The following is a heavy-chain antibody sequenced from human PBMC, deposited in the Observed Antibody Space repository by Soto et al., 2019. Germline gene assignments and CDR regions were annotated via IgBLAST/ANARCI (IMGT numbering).Heavy chain of an antibody. CDR2: ISYDGSNK. D-gene: IGHD3-9*01. J-gene: IGHJ2*01. Sequence: QVQLVESGGGVVQPGRSLRLSCAASGFTFSSYGKHWVRQAPGKGLEWVAVISYDGSNKYYADSVKGRFTISRDNSKNTLYLQMNSLRAEDTAVYYCAKDARYDILTGYLDWYFDLWGRGTLVTVSS. CDR3: AKDARYDILTGYLDWYFDL. CDR1: GFTFSSYG. V-gene: IGHV3-30*18.